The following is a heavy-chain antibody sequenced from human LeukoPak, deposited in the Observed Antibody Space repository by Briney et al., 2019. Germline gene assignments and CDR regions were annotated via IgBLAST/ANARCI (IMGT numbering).Heavy chain of an antibody. J-gene: IGHJ4*02. CDR3: ASTIVGPLGY. D-gene: IGHD1-26*01. Sequence: RASVKVSCKASGGTFSSYAISWVRQAPGQGLEWMGGIIPIFGTANYAQKFQGRVTMTRDTSTSTVYMELSSLRSEDTAVYYCASTIVGPLGYWGQGTLVTVSS. CDR2: IIPIFGTA. V-gene: IGHV1-69*05. CDR1: GGTFSSYA.